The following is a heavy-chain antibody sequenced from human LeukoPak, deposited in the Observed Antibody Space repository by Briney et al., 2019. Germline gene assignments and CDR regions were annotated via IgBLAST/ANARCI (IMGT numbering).Heavy chain of an antibody. J-gene: IGHJ2*01. V-gene: IGHV3-23*01. D-gene: IGHD1-26*01. CDR3: AKGKGGDYYNWYFDL. Sequence: GGSLRLSCAASGFTFTTYAMTWVRQPPGKGLEWVSTITNSGDSTYYADSVKGRFTISRDNSKNTLYLQMNCLRAEDTAVYYCAKGKGGDYYNWYFDLWGRGTLVTVSS. CDR1: GFTFTTYA. CDR2: ITNSGDST.